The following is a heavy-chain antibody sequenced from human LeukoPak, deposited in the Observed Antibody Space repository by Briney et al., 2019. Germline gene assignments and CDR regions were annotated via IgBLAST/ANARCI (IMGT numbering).Heavy chain of an antibody. V-gene: IGHV3-23*01. D-gene: IGHD3-3*01. CDR3: ARIYDFWSGYWSDY. CDR2: ISGSGGST. CDR1: GFTFSSYA. Sequence: GGSLRLSCAASGFTFSSYAMSWVRQAPGKGLEWVSAISGSGGSTYYADSVKGRFTIYRDNSKNTLYLQMNSLRAEDTAVYYCARIYDFWSGYWSDYWGQGTLVTVSS. J-gene: IGHJ4*02.